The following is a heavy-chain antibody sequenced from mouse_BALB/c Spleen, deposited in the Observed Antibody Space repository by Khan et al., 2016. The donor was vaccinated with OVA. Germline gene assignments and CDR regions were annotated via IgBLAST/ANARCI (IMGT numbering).Heavy chain of an antibody. CDR3: TSRGAARATWDYFDY. V-gene: IGHV1-63*02. D-gene: IGHD3-1*01. J-gene: IGHJ2*01. Sequence: QVQLKESGAELVRPGTSVKMSCKAAGYTFTNYWIGWVKQRPGHGLEWIGDTYPGGGYTNYNEKFKGQATLTADTSSSTSYMQLSVLTSEDSAYYYGTSRGAARATWDYFDYWGQGTTLTVSS. CDR1: GYTFTNYW. CDR2: TYPGGGYT.